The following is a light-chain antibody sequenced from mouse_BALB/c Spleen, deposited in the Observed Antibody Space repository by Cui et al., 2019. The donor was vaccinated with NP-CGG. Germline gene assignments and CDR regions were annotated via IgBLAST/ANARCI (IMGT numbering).Light chain of an antibody. CDR1: TGAVTTSNY. J-gene: IGLJ1*01. CDR3: ALWYSNHWV. V-gene: IGLV1*01. Sequence: QAVVTQVSALTTSPGETVTHTCRSSTGAVTTSNYANWVQEKPDHLFTGLIGGTNNRAPGVPARFSGSLIGDKAALTITGAQTEDEAIYFCALWYSNHWVFGGGTKLTVL. CDR2: GTN.